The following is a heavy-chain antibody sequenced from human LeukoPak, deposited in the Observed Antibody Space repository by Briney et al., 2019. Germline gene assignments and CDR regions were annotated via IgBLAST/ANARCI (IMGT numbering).Heavy chain of an antibody. CDR3: ARAGSDYCDGDCPKFDY. Sequence: ASVKVSCKASGYTFTSYYMHWVRPAPGQGLEWMGIINPSGGSTSYAQKFQGRVTMTRDTSTSTVYMELSSLRSEDTAVYYCARAGSDYCDGDCPKFDYWGQGTLVTVSS. D-gene: IGHD2-21*02. CDR1: GYTFTSYY. CDR2: INPSGGST. J-gene: IGHJ4*02. V-gene: IGHV1-46*01.